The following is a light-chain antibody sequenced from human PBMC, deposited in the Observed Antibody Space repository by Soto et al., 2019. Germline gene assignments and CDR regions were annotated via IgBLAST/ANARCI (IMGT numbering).Light chain of an antibody. J-gene: IGKJ3*01. V-gene: IGKV3-20*01. Sequence: EIVMTQSPGTLSLSPGERATVSCRASQSVSSSFLAWYQQKPGQAPRLLIYGASSRATGIPDRFTGSGSGTDFTLTISRLEPEDFAVYYCQLYGSSLGAFGPGTKVDI. CDR3: QLYGSSLGA. CDR2: GAS. CDR1: QSVSSSF.